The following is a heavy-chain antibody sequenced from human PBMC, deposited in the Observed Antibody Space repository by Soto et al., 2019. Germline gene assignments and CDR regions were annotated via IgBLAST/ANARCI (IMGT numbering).Heavy chain of an antibody. CDR1: GFPLSAQT. CDR2: VSSHSSTT. Sequence: GTRRLPWAAPGFPLSAQTMNWVGQAPGKGLEWVSYVSSHSSTTYYADSVKGRSSISRDNPENSLYLQMNILRDEDTAVYYCVRDASGSSYLNYFDRWGQGTLVTVSS. V-gene: IGHV3-48*02. CDR3: VRDASGSSYLNYFDR. D-gene: IGHD2-15*01. J-gene: IGHJ5*02.